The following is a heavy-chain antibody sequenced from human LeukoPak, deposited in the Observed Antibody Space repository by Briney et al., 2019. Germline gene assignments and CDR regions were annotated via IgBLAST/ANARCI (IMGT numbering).Heavy chain of an antibody. J-gene: IGHJ4*02. Sequence: GGSLRLSCAASGFTFSDYSISWVRQAPGKGLEWVSVIYSGGSTYYADSVKGRFTISRDNSKNTLYLQMNSLRAEDTAVYYCARVLVRWSGFDYWGQGTLVTVSS. CDR3: ARVLVRWSGFDY. V-gene: IGHV3-53*01. CDR2: IYSGGST. CDR1: GFTFSDYS. D-gene: IGHD3-3*01.